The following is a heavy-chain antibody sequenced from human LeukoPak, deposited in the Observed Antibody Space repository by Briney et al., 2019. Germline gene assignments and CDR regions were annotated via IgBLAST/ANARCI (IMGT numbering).Heavy chain of an antibody. Sequence: GGSLRLSCAASGFTFDDYAMHWVRQAPGKGLEWVSGISWNSSSIGYADSVKGRFTISRDNAKNSLFLQMNSLRAEDTAVYYCARVLRYCSGGNCYSGGLGYMDVWGKGTTVTISS. CDR2: ISWNSSSI. V-gene: IGHV3-9*01. J-gene: IGHJ6*03. CDR1: GFTFDDYA. D-gene: IGHD2-15*01. CDR3: ARVLRYCSGGNCYSGGLGYMDV.